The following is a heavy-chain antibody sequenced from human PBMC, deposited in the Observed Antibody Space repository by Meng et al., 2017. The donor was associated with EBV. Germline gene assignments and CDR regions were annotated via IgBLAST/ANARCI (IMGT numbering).Heavy chain of an antibody. CDR1: GGTFRSDA. V-gene: IGHV1-69*17. J-gene: IGHJ4*02. CDR2: LIPMTGVA. D-gene: IGHD4-17*01. Sequence: QVQLVQSGAEVTKPXSSVMVXCKTSGGTFRSDAISWVRQAPGQGLVWMGGLIPMTGVAHYAQKFQDRVAISRDTSANTVYLLLTGLTSEDTAVYFCAREATTIYGDYITGADYWGQGTLVTVSS. CDR3: AREATTIYGDYITGADY.